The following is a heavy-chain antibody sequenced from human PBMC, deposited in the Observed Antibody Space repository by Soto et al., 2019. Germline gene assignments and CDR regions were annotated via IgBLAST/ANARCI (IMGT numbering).Heavy chain of an antibody. Sequence: QVQLQESGPGLVKPSQTLTLTCTVSGGSISSGGYYWSWIRQHPGKGLGWIGYIYYSGSTYCNPSLKSRITISVDTSRYQFSLKLTSVTAADTAAYYCARVRGIAEAAYFDYWGQGTLDTVSS. CDR2: IYYSGST. CDR1: GGSISSGGYY. D-gene: IGHD6-19*01. V-gene: IGHV4-31*03. J-gene: IGHJ4*02. CDR3: ARVRGIAEAAYFDY.